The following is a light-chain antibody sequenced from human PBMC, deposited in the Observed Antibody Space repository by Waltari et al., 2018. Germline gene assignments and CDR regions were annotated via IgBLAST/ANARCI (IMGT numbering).Light chain of an antibody. CDR3: VLYMGSGASV. J-gene: IGLJ3*02. V-gene: IGLV8-61*01. CDR2: HTN. Sequence: QTVVTQEPSFSVSPGGTVTLTCALSSGSVSTSYYSSWYQQTPGQAPRPLIYHTNPRPSGVPDRFSGSILGNKAALTITGAQAEDESDYYCVLYMGSGASVFGGGTKLTVL. CDR1: SGSVSTSYY.